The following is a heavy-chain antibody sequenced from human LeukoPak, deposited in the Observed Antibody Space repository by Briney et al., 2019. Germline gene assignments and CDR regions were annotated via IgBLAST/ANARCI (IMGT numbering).Heavy chain of an antibody. CDR3: TRDSAGLDY. Sequence: GGSLQLSCVASGFTFRSHFMHWVRQAPGKGLMWVSRINGDATITTYTDSVKGRFTISRDNARNTVYLQMNNLRGEDTGVYYCTRDSAGLDYWGQGARVTVSS. D-gene: IGHD1-14*01. CDR2: INGDATIT. V-gene: IGHV3-74*03. J-gene: IGHJ4*02. CDR1: GFTFRSHF.